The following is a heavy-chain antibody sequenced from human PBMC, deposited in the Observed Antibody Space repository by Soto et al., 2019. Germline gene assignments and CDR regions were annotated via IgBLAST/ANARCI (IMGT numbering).Heavy chain of an antibody. V-gene: IGHV3-48*02. D-gene: IGHD3-10*01. CDR2: ITTSSST. CDR3: ARVRGSGLSYYYMDV. J-gene: IGHJ6*03. CDR1: GFTFRGYS. Sequence: GGFLRLSCGASGFTFRGYSMNWVRQAPGKGLEWISYITTSSSTYYADSVKGRFTISRDNAKDSLYLQMNSLRDDDTAVYHCARVRGSGLSYYYMDVWGKGTTVTVSS.